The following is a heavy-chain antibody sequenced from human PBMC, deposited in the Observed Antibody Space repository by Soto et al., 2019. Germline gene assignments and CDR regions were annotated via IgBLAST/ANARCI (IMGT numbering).Heavy chain of an antibody. J-gene: IGHJ4*02. CDR3: AADATAWQQMVPSDY. CDR1: GFTFTSSA. V-gene: IGHV1-58*01. Sequence: QMQLEQSGPEVKKPGTSVKVSCKASGFTFTSSAFQWVRQARGQRLEWIGWIAVGSGYTNYVQRFQDRVTLTRDMSTATTYMELSRLTSEDTAIYYCAADATAWQQMVPSDYWGQGTLVTVSS. CDR2: IAVGSGYT. D-gene: IGHD2-8*01.